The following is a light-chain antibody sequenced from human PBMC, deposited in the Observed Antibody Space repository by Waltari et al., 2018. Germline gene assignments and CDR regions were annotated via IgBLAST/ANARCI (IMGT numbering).Light chain of an antibody. J-gene: IGKJ2*03. V-gene: IGKV1-12*01. CDR2: KDS. CDR3: QQYNSVPYS. Sequence: DIQMTQSPSSLSASVGDRVTITCRASQGINTWLAWYQQKPGKAPNLLIYKDSSSQSGVPSRFSGSGSGTDFTLTISSLQPEDFATYYCQQYNSVPYSFGQGTKVDIK. CDR1: QGINTW.